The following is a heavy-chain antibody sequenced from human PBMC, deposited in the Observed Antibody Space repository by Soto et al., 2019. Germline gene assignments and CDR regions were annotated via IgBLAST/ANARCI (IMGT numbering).Heavy chain of an antibody. CDR2: IYYSGST. CDR1: GGSISIYY. Sequence: SETLCLTFTLSGGSISIYYWSWHRQPPGKCLEWIGYIYYSGSTNYNPYLKSRVTISVDTSKNQFSLKLSSVTAADTAVYYCARGAYYYDSSGYYFTWGDAFDIWGQGTMVT. D-gene: IGHD3-22*01. V-gene: IGHV4-59*01. CDR3: ARGAYYYDSSGYYFTWGDAFDI. J-gene: IGHJ3*02.